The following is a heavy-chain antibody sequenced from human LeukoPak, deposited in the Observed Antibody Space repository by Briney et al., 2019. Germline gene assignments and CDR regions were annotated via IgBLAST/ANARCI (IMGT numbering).Heavy chain of an antibody. V-gene: IGHV1-2*02. Sequence: ASVKVSCKDSGFTFTGYYMHWVRQAPGQGLEWMGWINPNSGGTNYAQKFQGRVTMTRDTSISTAYMELSRLRSDDTAVYYCARDRGPPYQPLLVYFDYWGQGTLVTVSS. CDR1: GFTFTGYY. CDR2: INPNSGGT. J-gene: IGHJ4*02. D-gene: IGHD2-2*01. CDR3: ARDRGPPYQPLLVYFDY.